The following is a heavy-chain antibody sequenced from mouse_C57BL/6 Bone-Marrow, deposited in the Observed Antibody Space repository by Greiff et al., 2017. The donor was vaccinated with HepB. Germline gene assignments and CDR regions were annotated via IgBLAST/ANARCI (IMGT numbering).Heavy chain of an antibody. CDR3: ARSILGYGSSLAWFAY. CDR2: IRNKANGYTT. D-gene: IGHD1-1*01. CDR1: GFTFTDYY. J-gene: IGHJ3*01. Sequence: DVKLVESGGGLVQPGGSLSLSCAASGFTFTDYYMSWVRQPPGKALEWLGFIRNKANGYTTEYSASVKGRFTISRDNSQSILYLQMNALRAEDSATYYCARSILGYGSSLAWFAYWGQGTLVTVSA. V-gene: IGHV7-3*01.